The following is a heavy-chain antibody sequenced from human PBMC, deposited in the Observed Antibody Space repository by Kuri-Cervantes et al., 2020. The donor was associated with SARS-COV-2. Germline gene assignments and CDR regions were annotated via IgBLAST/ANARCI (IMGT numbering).Heavy chain of an antibody. CDR2: ITPFNGNT. J-gene: IGHJ3*02. CDR3: ARSGPGAISREDGALDI. CDR1: GYTFTGYY. Sequence: SVKVSCKASGYTFTGYYMHWVRQAPGQAPEWMGWITPFNGNTKYAQKFQDRVTITRDRSMNTAYMELSSLRSEDTATYYCARSGPGAISREDGALDIWGQGTMVTVS. V-gene: IGHV1-45*02. D-gene: IGHD4/OR15-4a*01.